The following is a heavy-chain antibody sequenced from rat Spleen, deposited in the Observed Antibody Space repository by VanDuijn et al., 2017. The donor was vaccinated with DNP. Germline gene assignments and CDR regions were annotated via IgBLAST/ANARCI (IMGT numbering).Heavy chain of an antibody. D-gene: IGHD5-1*01. J-gene: IGHJ2*01. CDR2: ISSGGST. V-gene: IGHV2S12*01. CDR1: GFSLTSYG. Sequence: QVQLKESGPGLVQPSQTLSLTCTVSGFSLTSYGVSWVRQPPGKGLEWIAAISSGGSTYYNSALKSRLSISRDTSKSQVFLKMNSLQTEDTAIYFCTRDRTGSSDYWGQGVMVTVSS. CDR3: TRDRTGSSDY.